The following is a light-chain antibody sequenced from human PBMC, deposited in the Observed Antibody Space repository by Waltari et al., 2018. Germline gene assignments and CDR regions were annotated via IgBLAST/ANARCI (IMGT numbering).Light chain of an antibody. J-gene: IGKJ3*01. CDR3: QQYYTTPFT. Sequence: DIVMTQSPDSLAVSPCESANIHCKSSQSVLYSSDNRNSLAWYQQKPGQPPELLIYWASTRESGVPDRFSGSGSGTDFTLTISSLQAEDVAVYYCQQYYTTPFTFGPGTKVDI. CDR1: QSVLYSSDNRNS. V-gene: IGKV4-1*01. CDR2: WAS.